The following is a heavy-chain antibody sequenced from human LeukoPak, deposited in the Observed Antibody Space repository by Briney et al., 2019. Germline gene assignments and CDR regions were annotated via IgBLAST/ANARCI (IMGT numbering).Heavy chain of an antibody. CDR2: ISNGDSDSDSTK. D-gene: IGHD6-13*01. CDR1: GFTFDDYA. CDR3: ARVGYSSTWHSGSAFDI. Sequence: GGSLRLSCAASGFTFDDYAMYWVRQAPGKGLEWVSYISNGDSDSDSTKKYADSVKGRLTITRDNAQNSLYLQMDSLRAEDTAVYYCARVGYSSTWHSGSAFDIWGQGTMVTVSS. J-gene: IGHJ3*02. V-gene: IGHV3-48*03.